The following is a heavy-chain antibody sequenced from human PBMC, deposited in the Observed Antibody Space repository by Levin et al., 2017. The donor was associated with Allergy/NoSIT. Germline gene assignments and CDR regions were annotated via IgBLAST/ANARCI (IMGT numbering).Heavy chain of an antibody. D-gene: IGHD3-22*01. CDR3: ARVSDTSGYFYAFDY. J-gene: IGHJ4*02. Sequence: PSETLSLTCTVSGGSISNYYWSWIRQPPGKGLEWIAYIYYSGSTNYNPSLKSRVTISVDTSKNQFSLRLSSVTAADTAVYYCARVSDTSGYFYAFDYWGQGTQVTVSS. CDR1: GGSISNYY. CDR2: IYYSGST. V-gene: IGHV4-59*01.